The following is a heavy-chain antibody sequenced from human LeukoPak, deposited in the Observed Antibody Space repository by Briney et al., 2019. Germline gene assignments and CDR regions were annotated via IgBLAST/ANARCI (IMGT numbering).Heavy chain of an antibody. CDR1: GFTFDDYA. D-gene: IGHD3-22*01. V-gene: IGHV3-23*01. Sequence: GGSLRLSCAASGFTFDDYAMHWVRQAPGKGLEWVSAISPSSGTFYADSVKGRFTISRDNSKNTPYLQMNSLRAEDTAVYYCARPQSSSGYYWPFDDWGQGTLVAVSS. J-gene: IGHJ4*02. CDR3: ARPQSSSGYYWPFDD. CDR2: ISPSSGT.